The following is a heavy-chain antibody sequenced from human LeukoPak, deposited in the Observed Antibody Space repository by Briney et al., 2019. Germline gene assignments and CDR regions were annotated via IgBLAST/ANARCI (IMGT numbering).Heavy chain of an antibody. D-gene: IGHD5-18*01. J-gene: IGHJ4*02. CDR2: IRYDGSNK. V-gene: IGHV3-30*02. CDR1: GFTFSSYG. CDR3: AKDSWLPPHCFDY. Sequence: PGGSLRLSCAASGFTFSSYGMHWVRQAPGKGLEWVAFIRYDGSNKYYADSVKGRFTISRDNSKNTLYLQMNSLRAEDTAVYYCAKDSWLPPHCFDYWGQGTLVTVSS.